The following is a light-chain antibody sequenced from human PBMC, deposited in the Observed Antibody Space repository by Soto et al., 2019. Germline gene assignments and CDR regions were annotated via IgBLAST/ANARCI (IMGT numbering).Light chain of an antibody. Sequence: EIVMTQSPATLSVSPGERATLSCRASQSITRNLAWYQQSPGQAPRLLIYGASTRATGTPARFSGSGSGTDFTLTISSLEPADSAVYYCQQRIKWPITFGQGTRLEIK. CDR3: QQRIKWPIT. V-gene: IGKV3-11*01. J-gene: IGKJ5*01. CDR1: QSITRN. CDR2: GAS.